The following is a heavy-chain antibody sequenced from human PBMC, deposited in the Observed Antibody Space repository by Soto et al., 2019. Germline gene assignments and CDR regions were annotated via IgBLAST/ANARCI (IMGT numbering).Heavy chain of an antibody. V-gene: IGHV3-30-3*01. Sequence: QVQLVESGGGVVQPGRSLRLSCAASGFTFSSYVIHWVRQGPDKGLEWVAVISNDGNNIYYADSVKGRFSISRDNSKNTVFLQMSSLKTEDTAVYYCARDLVVVGGTGFDNWGQGTLVTVSS. D-gene: IGHD2-21*01. CDR2: ISNDGNNI. CDR3: ARDLVVVGGTGFDN. J-gene: IGHJ4*02. CDR1: GFTFSSYV.